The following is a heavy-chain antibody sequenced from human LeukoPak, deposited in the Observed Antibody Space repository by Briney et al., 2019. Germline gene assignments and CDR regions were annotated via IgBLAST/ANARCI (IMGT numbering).Heavy chain of an antibody. CDR2: MYTGGTT. CDR1: GGSVSGTY. CDR3: AKDEATSGGGLAS. J-gene: IGHJ5*01. V-gene: IGHV3-53*03. Sequence: GGSLSLSCSVSGGSVSGTYLSWVRQPPGKGLEWVSAMYTGGTTNYTASLTGRFTVSIDTSRNTLFLHMNSLRAEDTAVYYCAKDEATSGGGLASWGQGTLVIVSS. D-gene: IGHD3-16*01.